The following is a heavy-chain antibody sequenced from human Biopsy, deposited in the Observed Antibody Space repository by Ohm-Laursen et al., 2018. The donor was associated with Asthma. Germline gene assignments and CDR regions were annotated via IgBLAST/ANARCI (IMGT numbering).Heavy chain of an antibody. CDR3: ARKAGSCISRTCYSLDF. J-gene: IGHJ4*02. V-gene: IGHV1-69*13. CDR2: INSVFGTT. Sequence: ASVKVSCKSLGGTFNTYVISWVRQAPGQGLEWMGGINSVFGTTTYPQKFQDRVTITADDSTSTVYMELSSLRSEDTAVYYCARKAGSCISRTCYSLDFWGQGALVTVSS. D-gene: IGHD2-2*01. CDR1: GGTFNTYV.